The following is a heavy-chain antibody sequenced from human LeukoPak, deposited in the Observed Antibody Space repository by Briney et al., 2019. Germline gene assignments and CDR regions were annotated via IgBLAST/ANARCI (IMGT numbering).Heavy chain of an antibody. Sequence: SETLSLTCTVSGGSIGSYYWSWVRQPPGKGLEWIGYIYYSGSTNYNPSLTSRVTISVDTSKNQFSLKLSSVTAADTAVYYCARSGYSSGWQSYWYFDLWGRGTLVTVSS. D-gene: IGHD6-19*01. V-gene: IGHV4-59*01. CDR3: ARSGYSSGWQSYWYFDL. CDR2: IYYSGST. CDR1: GGSIGSYY. J-gene: IGHJ2*01.